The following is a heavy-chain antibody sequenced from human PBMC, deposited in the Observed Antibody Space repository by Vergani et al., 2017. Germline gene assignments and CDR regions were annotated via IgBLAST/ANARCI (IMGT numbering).Heavy chain of an antibody. V-gene: IGHV3-74*01. CDR1: GLSFSGYW. D-gene: IGHD5-12*01. CDR3: VRARCSGPCFMSNWFDS. CDR2: IKSYGSIT. J-gene: IGHJ5*01. Sequence: EVQLVESGGGLIHPGGSLRLSCEGSGLSFSGYWMHWVRQSPEKGLVWVSRIKSYGSITNYADSVKGRFTISRDNAKNTLYLEMNSLRGDDTAISYCVRARCSGPCFMSNWFDSWGQGTLVTVSS.